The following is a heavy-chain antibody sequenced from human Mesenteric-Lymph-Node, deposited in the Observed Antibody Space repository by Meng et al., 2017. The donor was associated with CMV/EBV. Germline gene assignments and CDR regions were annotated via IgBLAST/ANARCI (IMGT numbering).Heavy chain of an antibody. J-gene: IGHJ3*02. D-gene: IGHD1-26*01. Sequence: GESLKISCAASGFTFSHAWMSWVRQAPGKGLEWVGRIKSKNDGGTADYAAPVKGRFTISRDDSKNTLYLQMNSLKIEDTALYYCTTDRPFSGGKLIETWGQGTMVTVSS. V-gene: IGHV3-15*01. CDR1: GFTFSHAW. CDR3: TTDRPFSGGKLIET. CDR2: IKSKNDGGTA.